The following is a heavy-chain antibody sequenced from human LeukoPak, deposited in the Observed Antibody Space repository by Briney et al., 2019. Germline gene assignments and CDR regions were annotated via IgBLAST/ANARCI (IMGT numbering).Heavy chain of an antibody. Sequence: TLPLTCTVSGDSISSGDYYWSWIRQPAGKGLEWIGRISSSGSTNYNPSLKSRVTISVDTSKNQFSLKLSSVTAADTAVYFCARGPYSYDSSGAFDIWGQGTMVTVSS. V-gene: IGHV4-61*02. CDR2: ISSSGST. CDR1: GDSISSGDYY. J-gene: IGHJ3*02. CDR3: ARGPYSYDSSGAFDI. D-gene: IGHD3-22*01.